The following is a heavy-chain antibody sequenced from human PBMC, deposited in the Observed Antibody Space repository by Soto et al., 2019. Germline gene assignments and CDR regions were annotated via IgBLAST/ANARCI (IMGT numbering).Heavy chain of an antibody. D-gene: IGHD5-18*01. J-gene: IGHJ4*02. V-gene: IGHV3-23*01. CDR3: ATLNSFGSGY. CDR1: GFTFSSYA. Sequence: GGSLRLSCAASGFTFSSYAMSWVRQAPGKGLEWASAISGSGGSTYYADSVKGRFTISRDNSKNTLYLQMNSLRAEDTAVYDCATLNSFGSGYWGRGPLVIASS. CDR2: ISGSGGST.